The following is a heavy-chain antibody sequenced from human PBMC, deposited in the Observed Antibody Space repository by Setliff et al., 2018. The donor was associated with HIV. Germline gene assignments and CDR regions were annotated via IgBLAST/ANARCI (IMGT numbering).Heavy chain of an antibody. Sequence: PSETLSLTCAVYGGSFSDYYWSWIRQPPGKGLEWIGEIYHSGSTIYNPSLKSRVTISVDTSKNQLSLKLSSVTAADTAVYYCARRPYYFDSWGQGTLVTVSS. J-gene: IGHJ4*02. V-gene: IGHV4-34*01. CDR3: ARRPYYFDS. CDR2: IYHSGST. D-gene: IGHD6-6*01. CDR1: GGSFSDYY.